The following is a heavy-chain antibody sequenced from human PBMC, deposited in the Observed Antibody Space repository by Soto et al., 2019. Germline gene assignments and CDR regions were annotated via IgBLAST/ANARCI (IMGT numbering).Heavy chain of an antibody. J-gene: IGHJ6*02. CDR1: GYSFTSYW. D-gene: IGHD3-9*01. CDR3: ASMYYDILTGYYLPLTTILSGMDV. CDR2: IDPSDSYT. V-gene: IGHV5-10-1*01. Sequence: PGESLKISCKGSGYSFTSYWISWVRQMPGKGLEWMGRIDPSDSYTNYSPSFQGHVTISADKSISTAYLQWSSLKASDTAMYYCASMYYDILTGYYLPLTTILSGMDVWGQGTTVTVSS.